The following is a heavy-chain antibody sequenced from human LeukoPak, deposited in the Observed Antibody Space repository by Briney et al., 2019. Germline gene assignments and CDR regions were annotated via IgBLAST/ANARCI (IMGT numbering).Heavy chain of an antibody. CDR3: ATTGGDIYYYYMDV. CDR1: GYTFTGYY. CDR2: INPNSGGT. Sequence: GASVKVSCKASGYTFTGYYMHWVRQAPGQGLEWMGWINPNSGGTNYAQKFQGRVTMTRDTSISTAYMELSRLRSDDTAVYYCATTGGDIYYYYMDVWGKGTTVTISS. D-gene: IGHD3-16*01. V-gene: IGHV1-2*02. J-gene: IGHJ6*03.